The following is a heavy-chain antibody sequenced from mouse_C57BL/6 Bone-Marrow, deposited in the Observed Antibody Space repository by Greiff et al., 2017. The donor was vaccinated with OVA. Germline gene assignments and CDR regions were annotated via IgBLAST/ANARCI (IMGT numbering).Heavy chain of an antibody. CDR2: IDPSDSYT. J-gene: IGHJ2*01. V-gene: IGHV1-50*01. CDR1: GYTFTSYW. CDR3: AKLTEPYFDY. D-gene: IGHD1-1*01. Sequence: QVQLQQPGAELVKPGASVKLSCKASGYTFTSYWMQWVKQRPGQGLEWIGEIDPSDSYTNYNQKFKGKATLTVDTSSSTAYMQLSSLTSEDSAVYYCAKLTEPYFDYWGQGTTLTVSS.